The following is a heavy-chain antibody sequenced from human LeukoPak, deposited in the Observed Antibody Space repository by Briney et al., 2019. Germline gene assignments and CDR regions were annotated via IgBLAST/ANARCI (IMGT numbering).Heavy chain of an antibody. CDR2: QSGNGGNT. CDR3: AKVGRWLGEIYYYMDV. V-gene: IGHV3-23*01. D-gene: IGHD3-10*01. Sequence: PGGTLRLSCASSGYTFSIYGMSWVRQAPGKGRECGLAQSGNGGNTYYADSVKGRFPISRDNSKNRLYLQMHSLRAEDTAVYYCAKVGRWLGEIYYYMDVWGKGTTVTISS. J-gene: IGHJ6*03. CDR1: GYTFSIYG.